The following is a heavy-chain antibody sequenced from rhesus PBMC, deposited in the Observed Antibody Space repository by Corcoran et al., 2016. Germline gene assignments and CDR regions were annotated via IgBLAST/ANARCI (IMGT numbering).Heavy chain of an antibody. Sequence: EVQLVESGGGLVQPGGSLRLSCAASGFTFSSYGMHWVRQAPGKGLEWVAVISSDGNKIYCSDSLKDRFTISRDNSKNILYLQMDNLKLEDTAVYYCAREGGMTSPFFDCWGQGVLVTVSS. D-gene: IGHD2-27*01. CDR2: ISSDGNKI. J-gene: IGHJ4*01. CDR3: AREGGMTSPFFDC. CDR1: GFTFSSYG. V-gene: IGHV3-54*02.